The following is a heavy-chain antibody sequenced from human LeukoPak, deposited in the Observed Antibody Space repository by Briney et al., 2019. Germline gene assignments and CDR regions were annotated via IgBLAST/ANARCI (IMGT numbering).Heavy chain of an antibody. CDR2: IYITGST. Sequence: SETLSLTCTVSGGSISGYYWSWIRQPPGKGLDWIGYIYITGSTNHNPSLKRRVSISVDTSKNQFSLKLNSVTAADTAVYYCARHAQRTGMDYYFDYWGQGTLVTVSS. D-gene: IGHD1-14*01. J-gene: IGHJ4*02. V-gene: IGHV4-4*09. CDR3: ARHAQRTGMDYYFDY. CDR1: GGSISGYY.